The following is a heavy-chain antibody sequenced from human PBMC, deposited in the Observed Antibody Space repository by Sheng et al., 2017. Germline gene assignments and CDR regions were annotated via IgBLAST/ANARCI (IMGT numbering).Heavy chain of an antibody. J-gene: IGHJ4*02. V-gene: IGHV3-7*01. CDR2: VNPDGSDK. CDR3: VRNGGAFDY. Sequence: EVQLVESGGGLVQPGGSLRLSCAASGFSFSSHWMSWVRQAPGKGLEWVANVNPDGSDKKYVDSVKGRFAISRDNAKNSLYLQMNSLRAEDTAVYYCVRNGGAFDYLGQGTLVTVSS. CDR1: GFSFSSHW. D-gene: IGHD4-17*01.